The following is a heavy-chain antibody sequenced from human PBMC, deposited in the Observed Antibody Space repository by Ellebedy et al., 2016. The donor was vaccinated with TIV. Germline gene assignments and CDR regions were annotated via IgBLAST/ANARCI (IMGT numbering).Heavy chain of an antibody. CDR2: ILPISPTP. J-gene: IGHJ5*02. CDR1: GGTFKTYT. V-gene: IGHV1-69*13. CDR3: ARGKDSGNYVGWFDP. D-gene: IGHD4-11*01. Sequence: ASVKVSCKASGGTFKTYTVTWVRQPPGQGLEWVGGILPISPTPNYAQKFQGRVTITADESANIVYMELSSLSSEDTAVYYCARGKDSGNYVGWFDPWGQGTLVTVSS.